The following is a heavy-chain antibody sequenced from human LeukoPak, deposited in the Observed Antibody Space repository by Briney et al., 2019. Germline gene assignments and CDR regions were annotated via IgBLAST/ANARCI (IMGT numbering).Heavy chain of an antibody. CDR1: GYTFTGYY. CDR3: AREHDYVSYYYGMDV. D-gene: IGHD3-16*01. Sequence: ASVKVSCKASGYTFTGYYMHWVRQAPGQGLEWMGWINPNSGGTNYAQKSQGRVTMTRDTSISTAYMELSRLRSDDTAVYYCAREHDYVSYYYGMDVWGQGTKVTVSS. J-gene: IGHJ6*02. CDR2: INPNSGGT. V-gene: IGHV1-2*02.